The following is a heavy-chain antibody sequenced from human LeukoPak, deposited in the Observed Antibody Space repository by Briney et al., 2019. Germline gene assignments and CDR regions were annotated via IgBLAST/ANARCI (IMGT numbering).Heavy chain of an antibody. CDR3: ANDRSGYYYWHAFDI. V-gene: IGHV4-39*07. Sequence: SETLSLTCTVSGGSISSSSYYWGWIRQPPGKGLEWIGSIYYSGSTYYNPSLKSRVTISVDTSKNQFSLKLSSVTAADTAVYYCANDRSGYYYWHAFDIWGQGTMVTVSS. CDR1: GGSISSSSYY. CDR2: IYYSGST. J-gene: IGHJ3*02. D-gene: IGHD3-22*01.